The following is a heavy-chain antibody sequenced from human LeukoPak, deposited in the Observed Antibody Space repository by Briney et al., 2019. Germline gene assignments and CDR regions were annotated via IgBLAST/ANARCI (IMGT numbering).Heavy chain of an antibody. J-gene: IGHJ4*02. D-gene: IGHD5-12*01. V-gene: IGHV1-3*01. Sequence: GASVEVSCKASGYPFRSYVIHWLRQAPGQSLEWIGWINPANGNTKYSRNFQGRVTITRDTSASVVYMELSSLRYEDTAVYYCARDGYDADGYLDYWGQGALVPVSS. CDR3: ARDGYDADGYLDY. CDR2: INPANGNT. CDR1: GYPFRSYV.